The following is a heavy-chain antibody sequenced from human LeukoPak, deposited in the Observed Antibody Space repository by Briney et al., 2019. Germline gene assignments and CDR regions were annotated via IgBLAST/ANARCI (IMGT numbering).Heavy chain of an antibody. Sequence: PGGSLRLSCAASGFTFSSYAMSWVRQAPGKGLEWVSAISGSGGFTYYADSVKGRFTISRDNAKNSLYLQMNSLRAEDTALYYCAKDPIYYDSSGYLNWGQGTLVTVSS. V-gene: IGHV3-23*01. CDR1: GFTFSSYA. J-gene: IGHJ4*02. CDR2: ISGSGGFT. D-gene: IGHD3-22*01. CDR3: AKDPIYYDSSGYLN.